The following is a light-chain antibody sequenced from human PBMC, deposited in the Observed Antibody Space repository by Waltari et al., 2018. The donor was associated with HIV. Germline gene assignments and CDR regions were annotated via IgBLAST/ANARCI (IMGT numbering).Light chain of an antibody. J-gene: IGLJ3*02. V-gene: IGLV1-51*01. Sequence: QAVLTQPPSVSAAPGQKVTISCSGSSSNIGNNYVSWYQQFPGKAPKVLIYDNDQRPPGVPDRCSGSRSGTSATLGVAGLQTGDEADYYCGTWDTSLSAGVFGGGTKLTVL. CDR3: GTWDTSLSAGV. CDR2: DND. CDR1: SSNIGNNY.